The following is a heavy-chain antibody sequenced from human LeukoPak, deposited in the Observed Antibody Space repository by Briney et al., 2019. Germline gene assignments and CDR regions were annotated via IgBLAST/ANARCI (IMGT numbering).Heavy chain of an antibody. CDR1: GGSISSTSYY. D-gene: IGHD3-22*01. J-gene: IGHJ4*02. Sequence: SETLSLTCTVSGGSISSTSYYWGWIRQPPGKGLEWIGSIYHSGSTYYNSSLKSRVTISVDTSKNQFSLKLSSVTAADTAVYYCARHPNSNSYYYVIFFDYWGQGTLVTVSS. CDR2: IYHSGST. V-gene: IGHV4-39*01. CDR3: ARHPNSNSYYYVIFFDY.